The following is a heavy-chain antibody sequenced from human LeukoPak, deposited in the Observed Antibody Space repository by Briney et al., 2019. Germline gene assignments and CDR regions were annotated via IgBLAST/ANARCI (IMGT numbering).Heavy chain of an antibody. J-gene: IGHJ6*03. D-gene: IGHD1-7*01. V-gene: IGHV3-23*01. CDR2: ISGSGGGT. CDR3: ARVPGTNYYYYYMDV. Sequence: GGSLRLSCAASGFTFSSFAMSWVRQAPGKGLEWVSAISGSGGGTYYADSVKGRFTISRDNSKNTLYLQMNSLRAEDTAVYYCARVPGTNYYYYYMDVWGKGTTVTVSS. CDR1: GFTFSSFA.